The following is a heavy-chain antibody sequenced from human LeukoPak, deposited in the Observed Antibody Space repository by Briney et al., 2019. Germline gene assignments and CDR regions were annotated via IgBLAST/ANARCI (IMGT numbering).Heavy chain of an antibody. V-gene: IGHV3-9*01. CDR1: GFTFDDYA. Sequence: GGSLRLSCAASGFTFDDYAMHWVRHAPGKGLEWVSGISWNSGSIGYADSVKGRFTISRDNAKNSLYLQMNSLRAEDTALYYCAKGRSSGWYDGDAFDIWGQGTMVTVSS. CDR3: AKGRSSGWYDGDAFDI. D-gene: IGHD6-19*01. CDR2: ISWNSGSI. J-gene: IGHJ3*02.